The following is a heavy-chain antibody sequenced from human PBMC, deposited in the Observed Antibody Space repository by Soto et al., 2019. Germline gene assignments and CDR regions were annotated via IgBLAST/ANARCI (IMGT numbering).Heavy chain of an antibody. CDR2: IYYSGST. J-gene: IGHJ6*02. D-gene: IGHD6-13*01. Sequence: QVQLQESGPGLVKPSETLSLTCTVSGGSISSYYWSWIRQPPGKGLEWIGDIYYSGSTNYNPALKSRVAISVDTSKNQFSLKLSSVTAADTAVYYCARDLGVAAAGDLYYYSGMDVWGQGTTVTVSS. CDR3: ARDLGVAAAGDLYYYSGMDV. CDR1: GGSISSYY. V-gene: IGHV4-59*01.